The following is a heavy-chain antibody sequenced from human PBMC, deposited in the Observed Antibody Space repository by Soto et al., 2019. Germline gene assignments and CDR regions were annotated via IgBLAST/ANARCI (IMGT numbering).Heavy chain of an antibody. Sequence: GGSLRLSCAASGFTFTTYSMKWVRQAPGKGLEWVSHISSSGRYIYYADSVKGRFTISRDNAKNSLSLQMNSLRVEDTAVYYCARDFSYGLDVWGQGTTVTDSS. CDR1: GFTFTTYS. V-gene: IGHV3-21*01. CDR3: ARDFSYGLDV. J-gene: IGHJ6*02. D-gene: IGHD3-16*01. CDR2: ISSSGRYI.